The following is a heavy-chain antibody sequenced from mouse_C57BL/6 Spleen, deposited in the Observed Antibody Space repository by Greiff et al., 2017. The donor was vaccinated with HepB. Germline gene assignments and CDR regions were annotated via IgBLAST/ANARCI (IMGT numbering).Heavy chain of an antibody. V-gene: IGHV3-6*01. D-gene: IGHD2-4*01. J-gene: IGHJ3*01. CDR2: ISYDGSN. CDR3: ARGVYYDYDWFAY. CDR1: GYSITSGYY. Sequence: EVQLQQSGPGLVKPSQSLSLTCSVTGYSITSGYYWNWIRQFPGNKLEWMGYISYDGSNNYNPSLKNRISITRDTSKNQFFLKLNSVTTEDTATYHCARGVYYDYDWFAYWGQGTLVTVSA.